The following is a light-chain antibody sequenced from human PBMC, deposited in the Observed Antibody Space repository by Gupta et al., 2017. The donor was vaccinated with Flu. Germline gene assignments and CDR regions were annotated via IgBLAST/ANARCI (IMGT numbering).Light chain of an antibody. J-gene: IGLJ1*01. Sequence: VTISCSGSSSNIGSNTVNWYQQVPGTAPKLLIYGNNQRPSGVPDRFSGSKPGTSASLAISGLQSEDEADYYCAAWDDSLNGHYVFGTGTKVTVL. CDR1: SSNIGSNT. CDR2: GNN. V-gene: IGLV1-44*01. CDR3: AAWDDSLNGHYV.